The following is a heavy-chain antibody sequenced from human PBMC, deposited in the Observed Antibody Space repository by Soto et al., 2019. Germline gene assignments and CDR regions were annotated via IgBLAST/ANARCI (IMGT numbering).Heavy chain of an antibody. CDR3: VKGAESGYDSGYFDY. D-gene: IGHD5-12*01. V-gene: IGHV3-9*01. CDR2: INWNSDNI. J-gene: IGHJ4*02. Sequence: VQLEESGGGLVQPGRSLRLSCAASGFTYVNYGMHWVRQAPGKALEWVSGINWNSDNIGYADSVKGRFTISRDNAKNSLDLQMNSLRGEDTALYYCVKGAESGYDSGYFDYWGQGILVIVSS. CDR1: GFTYVNYG.